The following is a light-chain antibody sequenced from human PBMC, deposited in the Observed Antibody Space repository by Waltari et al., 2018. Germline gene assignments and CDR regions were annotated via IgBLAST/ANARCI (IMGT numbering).Light chain of an antibody. Sequence: EISLTQSPATLSLSPGPKHTRSCRASQSVSSYLAWYQQKPGQAPRLLIYDASNRATGIPARFSGSGSGTDFTLTISSLEPEDFAVYYCQQRSNWPLTFGGGTKVEIK. CDR2: DAS. CDR3: QQRSNWPLT. CDR1: QSVSSY. J-gene: IGKJ4*01. V-gene: IGKV3-11*01.